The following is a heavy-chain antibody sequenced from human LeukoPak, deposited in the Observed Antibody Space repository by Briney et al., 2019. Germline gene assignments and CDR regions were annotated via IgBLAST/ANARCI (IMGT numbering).Heavy chain of an antibody. V-gene: IGHV3-23*01. D-gene: IGHD3-22*01. CDR3: AKVHYYDSSGYYAPNAFDI. J-gene: IGHJ3*02. Sequence: PGGSLRLSCAASGFTFSSYAMSWVRQAPGKGLEWVSAISGSGGSTYYADSVKGRFTISRDNSKNTLYLQMNSLRAEDTAVYYCAKVHYYDSSGYYAPNAFDIWGQGTMVTVSS. CDR1: GFTFSSYA. CDR2: ISGSGGST.